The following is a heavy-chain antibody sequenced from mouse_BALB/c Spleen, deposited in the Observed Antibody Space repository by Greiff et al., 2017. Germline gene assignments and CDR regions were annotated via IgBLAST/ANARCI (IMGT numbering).Heavy chain of an antibody. J-gene: IGHJ2*01. CDR2: INSNGGST. CDR1: GFTFSSYG. CDR3: ARDPVVAPFDY. V-gene: IGHV5-6-3*01. Sequence: EVMLVESGGGLVQPGGSLKLSCAASGFTFSSYGMSWVRQTPDKRLELVATINSNGGSTYYPDSVKGRFTISRVNAKNTLYLQMSSLKSEDTAMYYCARDPVVAPFDYWGQGTTLTVSS. D-gene: IGHD1-1*01.